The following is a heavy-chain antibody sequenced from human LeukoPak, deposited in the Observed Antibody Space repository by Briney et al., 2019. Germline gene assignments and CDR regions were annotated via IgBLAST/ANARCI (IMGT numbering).Heavy chain of an antibody. D-gene: IGHD6-13*01. V-gene: IGHV4-34*01. CDR3: AREWYSSSWYPVSYNWFDP. CDR2: INHGGST. Sequence: SETLSLTCAVYDGPFSGYYWSWIRQPPGKGLEWIGEINHGGSTNYNPSLKSRVTISVHTSKTQFSLKLSSVTAADTAVYYCAREWYSSSWYPVSYNWFDPWGQGILVTVSS. J-gene: IGHJ5*02. CDR1: DGPFSGYY.